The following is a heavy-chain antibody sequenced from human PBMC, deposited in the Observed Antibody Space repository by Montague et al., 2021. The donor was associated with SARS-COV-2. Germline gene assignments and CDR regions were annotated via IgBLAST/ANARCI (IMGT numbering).Heavy chain of an antibody. J-gene: IGHJ4*02. V-gene: IGHV4-4*07. Sequence: SETLSLTCTVSGGSISGYYWSWLRQSAGKGLEWIGRIYNSGSTSYNPSLKSRVTMSVDTSKNQFSPKLSSVTAADTAVYYCVRDQGRSNWNYPDYWGQGTRVTVSS. CDR1: GGSISGYY. CDR3: VRDQGRSNWNYPDY. CDR2: IYNSGST. D-gene: IGHD1-20*01.